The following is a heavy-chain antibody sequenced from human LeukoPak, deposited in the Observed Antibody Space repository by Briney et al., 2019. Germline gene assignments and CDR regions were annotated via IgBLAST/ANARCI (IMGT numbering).Heavy chain of an antibody. V-gene: IGHV3-48*01. CDR1: GFVFSSYS. D-gene: IGHD6-6*01. J-gene: IGHJ4*02. CDR2: ISGSSSTI. Sequence: GGSLRLSCAASGFVFSSYSMNWVRQAPGKGLEWVSYISGSSSTIYYADSVKGRFTISRDNAKNSLYLQMNSLRAEDTAVYYCARAMSIAARLQTIFDYWGQGTLVTVSS. CDR3: ARAMSIAARLQTIFDY.